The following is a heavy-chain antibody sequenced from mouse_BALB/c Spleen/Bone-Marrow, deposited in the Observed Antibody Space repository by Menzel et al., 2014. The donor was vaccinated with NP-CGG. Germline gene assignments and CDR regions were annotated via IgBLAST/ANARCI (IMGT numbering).Heavy chain of an antibody. J-gene: IGHJ4*01. CDR1: GYTFTSYW. CDR3: TRAGNYGNYYAMDY. V-gene: IGHV1-69*02. D-gene: IGHD2-1*01. CDR2: IYPSDSYT. Sequence: QVQLQQSGAELVRPGASVKPSCKASGYTFTSYWINWVKQRPGQGLEWIGNIYPSDSYTNYNQEFKDKATLTVDKSSSTAYMQLSSPTSEDSAVYFCTRAGNYGNYYAMDYWGQGTSVTVSS.